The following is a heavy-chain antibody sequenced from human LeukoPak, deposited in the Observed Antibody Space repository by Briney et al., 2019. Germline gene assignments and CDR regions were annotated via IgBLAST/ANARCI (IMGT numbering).Heavy chain of an antibody. V-gene: IGHV3-48*01. CDR1: GFTLSSHN. Sequence: PGGSLRLSCVASGFTLSSHNINWVRQAPGKGLEWVSHISSSGSITYYGDSVKGRIAISRDNAKNSVSLYMNSLRAEDSAVYYCVVGGSPGYWGQGTLVTVSS. CDR3: VVGGSPGY. J-gene: IGHJ4*02. D-gene: IGHD2-15*01. CDR2: ISSSGSIT.